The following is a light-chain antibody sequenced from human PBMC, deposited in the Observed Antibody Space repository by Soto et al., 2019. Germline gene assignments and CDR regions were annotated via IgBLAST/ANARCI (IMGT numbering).Light chain of an antibody. CDR3: QQSDKIPYT. J-gene: IGKJ2*01. Sequence: DIQMTQSPSSLSASVGDRVTITCRASQSIGRSLNWYQQKPGKVPKLLIYAASSLQSGVPSKFSGRGSGTDFTLTISSLHAEDFATYYCQQSDKIPYTFGQGTKLEMK. CDR1: QSIGRS. CDR2: AAS. V-gene: IGKV1-39*01.